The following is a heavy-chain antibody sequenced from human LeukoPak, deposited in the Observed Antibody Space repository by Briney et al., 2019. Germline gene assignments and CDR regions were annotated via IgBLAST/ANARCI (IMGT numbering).Heavy chain of an antibody. J-gene: IGHJ4*02. V-gene: IGHV4-61*02. CDR1: GGSISSGSYY. CDR2: IYTSGST. Sequence: SETLSLTCTVSGGSISSGSYYWSWIRQPAGKGLEWIGRIYTSGSTNYNPSLKSRVTISVDTSKNQFSLKLSSVTAADTAVYYCARLGGYTYGYDYWGQGTLVTVSS. CDR3: ARLGGYTYGYDY. D-gene: IGHD5-18*01.